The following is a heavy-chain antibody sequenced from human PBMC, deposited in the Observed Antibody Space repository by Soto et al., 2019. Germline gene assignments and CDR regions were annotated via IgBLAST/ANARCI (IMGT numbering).Heavy chain of an antibody. CDR3: ARGTVPDY. Sequence: QVQLVESGGGVVQPGRSLRLSCAASGFTFSSYAMHWVRQAPGKGLEWVAVISYDGSNKYYADSVKGRFTISRDNSKNTLYLKMNSLRAEDTAVYYCARGTVPDYWGQGTLVTVSS. V-gene: IGHV3-30-3*01. CDR2: ISYDGSNK. D-gene: IGHD4-17*01. CDR1: GFTFSSYA. J-gene: IGHJ4*02.